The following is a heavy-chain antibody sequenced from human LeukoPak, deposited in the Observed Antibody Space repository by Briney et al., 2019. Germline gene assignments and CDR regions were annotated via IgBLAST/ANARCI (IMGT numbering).Heavy chain of an antibody. CDR2: ISYDGSNK. CDR3: AKVGSLYYYDSSGSLDY. D-gene: IGHD3-22*01. V-gene: IGHV3-30*18. CDR1: GFTFSSYG. J-gene: IGHJ4*02. Sequence: PGGSLRLSCAASGFTFSSYGMHWVRQAPGKGLEWVAVISYDGSNKYYADSVKGRFTISRDNSKNTLYLHMNSLRAEDTAVYYCAKVGSLYYYDSSGSLDYWGQGTLVTVSS.